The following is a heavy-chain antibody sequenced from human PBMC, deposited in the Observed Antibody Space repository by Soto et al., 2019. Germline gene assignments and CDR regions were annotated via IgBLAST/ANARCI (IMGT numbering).Heavy chain of an antibody. CDR2: IYYNGNT. V-gene: IGHV4-59*11. J-gene: IGHJ4*02. CDR1: GGSISIHY. Sequence: QVQLQESGPGLVKPSETLSLTCTVSGGSISIHYWSWIRQPPRKGLEWIGYIYYNGNTNYNHSLKSRVTMSVDTSKNQISLKLSSVTAADTAVYYCTRANWYSEYWGQGTLVTVSS. CDR3: TRANWYSEY. D-gene: IGHD7-27*01.